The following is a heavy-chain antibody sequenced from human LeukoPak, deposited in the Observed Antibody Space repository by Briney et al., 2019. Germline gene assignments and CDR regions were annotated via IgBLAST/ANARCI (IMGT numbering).Heavy chain of an antibody. CDR1: GYTFTSYY. J-gene: IGHJ3*02. D-gene: IGHD6-13*01. Sequence: GASVKVSCKASGYTFTSYYMHWVRLAPGQGLGWMAMINPSGGTTSYAQKFQGRVTMTRDTSTSTVCMELSSLRSEDTAVYYCARGLQQLADVFDIWGQGTMVTVSS. CDR3: ARGLQQLADVFDI. V-gene: IGHV1-46*01. CDR2: INPSGGTT.